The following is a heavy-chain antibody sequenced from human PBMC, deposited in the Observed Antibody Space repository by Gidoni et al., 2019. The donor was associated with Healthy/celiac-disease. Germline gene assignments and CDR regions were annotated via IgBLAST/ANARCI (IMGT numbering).Heavy chain of an antibody. CDR2: INPNSGGT. Sequence: QVQLVQSGAEVKKPGASVKVSCKASGYTFTGYYMHWVRQAPGQGLEWMGWINPNSGGTNYAQKFQGWVTMTRDTSISTAYMELSRLRSDDTAVYYCARDSSYYDILTGLDVWGQGTTVTVPS. CDR1: GYTFTGYY. CDR3: ARDSSYYDILTGLDV. D-gene: IGHD3-9*01. V-gene: IGHV1-2*04. J-gene: IGHJ6*02.